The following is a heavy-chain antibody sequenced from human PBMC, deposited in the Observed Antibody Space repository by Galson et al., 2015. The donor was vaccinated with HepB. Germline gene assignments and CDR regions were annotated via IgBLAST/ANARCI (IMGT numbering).Heavy chain of an antibody. CDR3: ARPLETGDGFDP. CDR2: INPNSGGT. CDR1: GYTFTGYY. V-gene: IGHV1-2*06. Sequence: SVKVSCKASGYTFTGYYMHWVRQAPGQGLEWMGRINPNSGGTNYVQKFQGRVTMTRDTSISTAYMELSRLRSDDTAVYYCARPLETGDGFDPWGQGTLVTVSS. D-gene: IGHD3-16*01. J-gene: IGHJ5*02.